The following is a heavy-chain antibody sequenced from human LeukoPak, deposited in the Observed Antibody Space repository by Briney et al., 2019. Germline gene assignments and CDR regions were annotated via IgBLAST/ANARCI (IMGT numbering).Heavy chain of an antibody. J-gene: IGHJ3*02. CDR2: IYYSGST. V-gene: IGHV4-59*01. Sequence: SETLSLTCTVSGGSISSYYWSWIRQPPGKGLEWIGYIYYSGSTNYNPSLKSRVTISVDTSKNQFSLKLSSVTAADTAVYYCASSRYSYGPGAFDIWGQGTMVTVSS. CDR3: ASSRYSYGPGAFDI. D-gene: IGHD5-18*01. CDR1: GGSISSYY.